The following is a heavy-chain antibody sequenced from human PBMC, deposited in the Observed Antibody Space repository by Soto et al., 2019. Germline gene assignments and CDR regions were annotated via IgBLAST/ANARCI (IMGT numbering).Heavy chain of an antibody. Sequence: VQLVESGGGLVQPGGSLRISCAASGYTFSVAWMNWVRQASGKGLEWVGRILSKTDGGSTAFAAPVKGRFTISRDAAKNTLYLQMNSLKTEDTAVYYCFVGIGEVRYWGQGTLVTVSS. CDR2: ILSKTDGGST. V-gene: IGHV3-15*07. J-gene: IGHJ4*02. CDR1: GYTFSVAW. CDR3: FVGIGEVRY. D-gene: IGHD3-10*01.